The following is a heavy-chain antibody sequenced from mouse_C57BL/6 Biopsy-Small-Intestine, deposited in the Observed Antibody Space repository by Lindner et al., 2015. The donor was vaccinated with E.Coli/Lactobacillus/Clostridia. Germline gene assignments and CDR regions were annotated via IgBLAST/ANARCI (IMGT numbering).Heavy chain of an antibody. D-gene: IGHD1-1*01. V-gene: IGHV1-7*01. CDR3: ARKDYGSSLYAMDY. CDR2: INPSSGYT. J-gene: IGHJ4*01. Sequence: VQLQESGAELAKPGASVKLSCKASGYTFTNYWMHWVKQRPGQGLEWIGYINPSSGYTNYNQKFKVKATLTADKSSSTAYMQLSSLTYEDSAVYYCARKDYGSSLYAMDYWGQGTSVTVSS. CDR1: GYTFTNYW.